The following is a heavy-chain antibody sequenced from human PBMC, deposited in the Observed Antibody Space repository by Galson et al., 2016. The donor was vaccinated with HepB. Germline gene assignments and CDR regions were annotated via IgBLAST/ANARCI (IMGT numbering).Heavy chain of an antibody. CDR3: IRAAPTTNWFDP. Sequence: WSWLRQPPGKGLEWIGYIFHSGSTNYNPALKSRVTISVDTSKNQFSLRLSSVTAADTAVYYCIRAAPTTNWFDPWGQGTLVTASS. J-gene: IGHJ5*02. D-gene: IGHD4-11*01. CDR2: IFHSGST. V-gene: IGHV4-59*12.